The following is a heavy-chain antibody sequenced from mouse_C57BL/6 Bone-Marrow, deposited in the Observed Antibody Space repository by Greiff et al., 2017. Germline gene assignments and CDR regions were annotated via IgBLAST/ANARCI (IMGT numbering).Heavy chain of an antibody. CDR1: GFTFSNYW. CDR3: TGNWDVRDY. Sequence: VQLKESGGGLVQPGGSMKLSCVASGFTFSNYWMNWVRQSPEKGLEWVAQIRLKSDNYATHYAESVKGRFTISRDDSKSSVYLQMNNLRAEDTGIYYCTGNWDVRDYWGQGTTLTVSS. CDR2: IRLKSDNYAT. J-gene: IGHJ2*01. D-gene: IGHD4-1*01. V-gene: IGHV6-3*01.